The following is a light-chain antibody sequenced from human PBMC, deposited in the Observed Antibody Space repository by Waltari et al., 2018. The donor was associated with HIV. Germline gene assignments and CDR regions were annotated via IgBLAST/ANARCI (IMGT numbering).Light chain of an antibody. J-gene: IGLJ2*01. CDR1: SSNIGADYD. Sequence: QSVLTQPPSVSGAPGQRVTIPCTGGSSNIGADYDVHCYQQIPGTAPKLIISGNKNRPSGVPDRFSASKSGASASLAITGLQAEDEADYFCQSYDRSLSASVVFGGGTKLTVL. V-gene: IGLV1-40*01. CDR3: QSYDRSLSASVV. CDR2: GNK.